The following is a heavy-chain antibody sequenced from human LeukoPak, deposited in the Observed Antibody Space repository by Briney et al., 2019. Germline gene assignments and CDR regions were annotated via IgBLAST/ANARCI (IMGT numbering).Heavy chain of an antibody. Sequence: GGSLRLSCAASGFTFSSYWMSWVRQAPGKGLEWVANIKQDGSEKYYVDSVKGRSTISRDNAKNSLYLQMNSLRAEDTAVYYCARIYSSGWLDDAFDIWGQGTMVTVSS. CDR2: IKQDGSEK. D-gene: IGHD6-19*01. CDR1: GFTFSSYW. V-gene: IGHV3-7*01. CDR3: ARIYSSGWLDDAFDI. J-gene: IGHJ3*02.